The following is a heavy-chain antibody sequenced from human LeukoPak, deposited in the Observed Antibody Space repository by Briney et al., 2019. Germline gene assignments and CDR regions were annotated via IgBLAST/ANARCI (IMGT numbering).Heavy chain of an antibody. Sequence: SGGSLRLSCAASGFTFSSYAMSWVRQAPGKGLEWVSAISGSGGSTYYADSVKGRFTISRDNSRNTLYLQMNSLRAEDTAVYYCAKEWVVAYVFDYWGQGTLVTVSS. D-gene: IGHD2-15*01. CDR2: ISGSGGST. J-gene: IGHJ4*02. CDR1: GFTFSSYA. CDR3: AKEWVVAYVFDY. V-gene: IGHV3-23*01.